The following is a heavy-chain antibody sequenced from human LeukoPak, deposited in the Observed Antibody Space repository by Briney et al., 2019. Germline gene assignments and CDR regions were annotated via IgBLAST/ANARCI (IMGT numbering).Heavy chain of an antibody. V-gene: IGHV3-53*01. CDR3: AKFTPINKGPGVYSSGYLFDY. CDR1: GFTVSSNY. CDR2: IYSGGST. Sequence: GGSLRLSCAASGFTVSSNYMSWVRQAPGKGLEWVSVIYSGGSTYYADSVKGRFTISRDNSKNTLYLQMNSLRAEDTAVYYCAKFTPINKGPGVYSSGYLFDYWGQGTLVTVSS. D-gene: IGHD6-19*01. J-gene: IGHJ4*02.